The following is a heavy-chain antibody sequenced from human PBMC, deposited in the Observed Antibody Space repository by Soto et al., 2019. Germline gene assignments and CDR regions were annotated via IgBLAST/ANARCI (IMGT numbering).Heavy chain of an antibody. D-gene: IGHD1-7*01. CDR2: ISWNSGSI. CDR3: AKGRYNWYSYLDY. Sequence: EVQLVESGGGLVQPGRSLRLSCAASGFTFDDYAMHWVRQAPGKGLEWVSGISWNSGSIDYADSVKGRFTISRDNAKNSLYLQMNRLRAEDTALYYCAKGRYNWYSYLDYCGQGTLVTVSS. V-gene: IGHV3-9*01. J-gene: IGHJ4*02. CDR1: GFTFDDYA.